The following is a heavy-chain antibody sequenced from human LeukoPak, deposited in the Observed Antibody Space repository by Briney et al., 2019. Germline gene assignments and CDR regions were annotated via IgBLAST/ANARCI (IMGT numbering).Heavy chain of an antibody. CDR3: AKEPMFYDSSGYPLDY. V-gene: IGHV3-23*01. CDR2: ISGSGGST. J-gene: IGHJ4*02. CDR1: GFTFSSYA. D-gene: IGHD3-22*01. Sequence: GGSLRLSCAAPGFTFSSYAMSWVRQAPGKGLEWVSAISGSGGSTYYADSVKGRFTISRDNSKNTLYLQMNSLRAEDTAVYYCAKEPMFYDSSGYPLDYWGQGTLVTVSS.